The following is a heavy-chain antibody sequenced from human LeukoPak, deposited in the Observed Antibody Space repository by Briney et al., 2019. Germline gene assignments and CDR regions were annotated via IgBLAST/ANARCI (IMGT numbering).Heavy chain of an antibody. D-gene: IGHD6-13*01. CDR3: ATVASSSWHPGDY. J-gene: IGHJ4*02. Sequence: GGSLSLSCAASGFTFSSYWMSWVRQAPGKGLEWVANIKQDGSEKYYVDSVKGRFTISRDNAKNSLYLQMNSLRAEDTAVYYCATVASSSWHPGDYSGQGTLVTVSS. V-gene: IGHV3-7*01. CDR1: GFTFSSYW. CDR2: IKQDGSEK.